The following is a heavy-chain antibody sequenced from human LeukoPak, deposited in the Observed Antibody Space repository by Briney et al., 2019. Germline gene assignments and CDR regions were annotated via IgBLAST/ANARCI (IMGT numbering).Heavy chain of an antibody. V-gene: IGHV4-39*07. CDR3: ARQISPIFFGY. J-gene: IGHJ4*02. CDR1: GGSISSSSYY. CDR2: IYYSGST. Sequence: PSETLSLTCTVSGGSISSSSYYWGWIRQPPGKGLEWIGSIYYSGSTYYNPSLKSRVTISVDTSKNQFSLKLSSVTAADTAVYYCARQISPIFFGYWGQGTLVTVSS.